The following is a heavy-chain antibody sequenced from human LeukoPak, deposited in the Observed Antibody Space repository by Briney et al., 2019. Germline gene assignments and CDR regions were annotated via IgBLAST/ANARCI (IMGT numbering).Heavy chain of an antibody. CDR2: VSDSGTST. CDR3: AKRGSNYGPLDH. D-gene: IGHD5-18*01. Sequence: GGSLRLSCAASGFTFSSYAMTWARQAPGKGLEWVSTVSDSGTSTYYADSVKGRFTISRDNSRNTLYLQMNSLTAEDTAVYYCAKRGSNYGPLDHWGQGTLVTVSS. V-gene: IGHV3-23*01. CDR1: GFTFSSYA. J-gene: IGHJ4*02.